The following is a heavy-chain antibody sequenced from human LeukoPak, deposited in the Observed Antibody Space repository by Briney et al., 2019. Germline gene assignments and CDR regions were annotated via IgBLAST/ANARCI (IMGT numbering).Heavy chain of an antibody. CDR3: VKSGGYGLIDY. CDR2: IYSSGST. Sequence: PETLSLTCAVSGASISGSGYYWGWIRQPPGTGLEWIGNIYSSGSTYYNASLQSRVTISIDTSKNQFSLRLSSVTAADTAMYYCVKSGGYGLIDYWGQGTRVTVSS. J-gene: IGHJ4*02. V-gene: IGHV4-39*01. CDR1: GASISGSGYY. D-gene: IGHD1-26*01.